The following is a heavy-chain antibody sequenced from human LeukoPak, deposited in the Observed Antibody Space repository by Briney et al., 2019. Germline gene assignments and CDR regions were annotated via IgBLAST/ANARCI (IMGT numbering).Heavy chain of an antibody. CDR2: ISGSGGST. Sequence: GGSLSLSCAASGFTLSSYAMSWVRQAPGKGLEWVSAISGSGGSTYYADSVKGRFTISRDNSKNTLYLQMNSLRAEDTAVYYCSKDRVLAGGWGQGTLVTVSS. D-gene: IGHD2-8*01. J-gene: IGHJ4*02. V-gene: IGHV3-23*01. CDR3: SKDRVLAGG. CDR1: GFTLSSYA.